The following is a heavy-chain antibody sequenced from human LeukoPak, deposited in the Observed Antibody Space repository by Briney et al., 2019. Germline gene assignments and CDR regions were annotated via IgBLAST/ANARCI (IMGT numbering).Heavy chain of an antibody. CDR1: GFTFTNNW. CDR3: ARQWRYSGYDFVFDY. CDR2: IKPDDGEI. Sequence: GGSLRLSCAASGFTFTNNWMPWVRQAPGKGLEWVANIKPDDGEIYYVASVKGRFTISRDNAKNSVFLQMNSLRVEDTAVYYCARQWRYSGYDFVFDYWGQGTLVTVSS. J-gene: IGHJ4*02. D-gene: IGHD5-12*01. V-gene: IGHV3-7*01.